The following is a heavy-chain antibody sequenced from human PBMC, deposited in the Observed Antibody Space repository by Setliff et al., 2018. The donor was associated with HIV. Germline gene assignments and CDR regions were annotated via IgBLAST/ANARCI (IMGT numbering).Heavy chain of an antibody. CDR2: FRPTGNAYYANP. J-gene: IGHJ6*03. CDR3: AKSVDTTMDDYYYVDI. Sequence: PSETLSLTCTVSGGSISSHFWTWIRQPAGKGLEWIGRFRPTGNAYYANPYYNPSLKSRFSMSVDTSKSQFSLKLNSVTAADTAVYYCAKSVDTTMDDYYYVDIWGTGITVTSP. V-gene: IGHV4-4*07. CDR1: GGSISSHF. D-gene: IGHD5-18*01.